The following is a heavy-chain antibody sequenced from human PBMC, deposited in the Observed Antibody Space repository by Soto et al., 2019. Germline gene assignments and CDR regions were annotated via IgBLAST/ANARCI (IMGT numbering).Heavy chain of an antibody. D-gene: IGHD5-12*01. Sequence: GESLKISCKGSGYSFTSYWIGWVRQMPGKGLEWMGIIYPGDSDTRYSPSFQGQVTISADKSISTAYLQWSSLKASDTAMYYCARDERDGYNVYYGMDVWGQGTTVTVSS. CDR1: GYSFTSYW. CDR2: IYPGDSDT. V-gene: IGHV5-51*01. CDR3: ARDERDGYNVYYGMDV. J-gene: IGHJ6*02.